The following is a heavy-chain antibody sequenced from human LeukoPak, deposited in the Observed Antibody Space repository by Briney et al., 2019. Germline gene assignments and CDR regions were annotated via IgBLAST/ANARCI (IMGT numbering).Heavy chain of an antibody. J-gene: IGHJ5*02. D-gene: IGHD3-3*01. CDR2: INHSGST. CDR1: GGSFSGYY. V-gene: IGHV4-34*01. Sequence: SETLSLTCAVYGGSFSGYYWSWIRQPPGKGLEWIGEINHSGSTNYNPSLKSRVTISVDTSKNQFSLKLSSVTAADTAVYYCARWSGVPNWFDPWGQGTLVTVSS. CDR3: ARWSGVPNWFDP.